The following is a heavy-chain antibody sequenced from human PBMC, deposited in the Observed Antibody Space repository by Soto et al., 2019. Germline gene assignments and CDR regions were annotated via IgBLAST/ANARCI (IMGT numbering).Heavy chain of an antibody. J-gene: IGHJ5*02. D-gene: IGHD6-13*01. CDR2: FFDSGGT. Sequence: PSETLSLTCTVSGGSISNSNCYWGWVRQPPGKGLEWIGSFFDSGGTYYNPSLKSRAIISVDTSKNQFSLKMSSVTAADTAIYYCARHGEHSSHGRFHPWGQGTLVTVSS. CDR1: GGSISNSNCY. CDR3: ARHGEHSSHGRFHP. V-gene: IGHV4-39*01.